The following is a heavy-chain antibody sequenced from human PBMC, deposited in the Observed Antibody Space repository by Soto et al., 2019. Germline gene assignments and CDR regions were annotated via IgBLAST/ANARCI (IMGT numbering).Heavy chain of an antibody. CDR2: INADNGNT. D-gene: IGHD3-10*01. V-gene: IGHV1-3*01. Sequence: ASVKVSCKASGYTFTSYAMHWVRQAPGQRLEWMGWINADNGNTKYSQKFQGRVTITRDTSASTAYMELSSLRSEDTAVYYCARCGYGEYNWFDPWGQGTLVTVSS. CDR3: ARCGYGEYNWFDP. CDR1: GYTFTSYA. J-gene: IGHJ5*02.